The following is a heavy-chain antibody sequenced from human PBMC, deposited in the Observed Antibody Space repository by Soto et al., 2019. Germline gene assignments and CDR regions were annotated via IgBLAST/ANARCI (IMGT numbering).Heavy chain of an antibody. CDR2: IWYDGSYK. CDR3: ARDEDSSGYSTLYY. CDR1: GFTFSSYG. V-gene: IGHV3-33*01. D-gene: IGHD3-22*01. Sequence: QVQLVESGGGVVQPGRSLRLSCAASGFTFSSYGMHWVRQAPGKGLEWVAVIWYDGSYKYYADSVKGRFTISRDNSKNTLYLQMNSLRAEDTAVYYCARDEDSSGYSTLYYWGQGTLVTVSS. J-gene: IGHJ4*02.